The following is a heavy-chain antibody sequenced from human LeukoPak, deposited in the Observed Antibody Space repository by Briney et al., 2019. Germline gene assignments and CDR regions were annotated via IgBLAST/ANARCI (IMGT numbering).Heavy chain of an antibody. V-gene: IGHV4-30-4*01. CDR3: AREYSDILTGYYLFDS. J-gene: IGHJ4*02. D-gene: IGHD3-9*01. CDR1: GGSINSGDYY. Sequence: SQTLSLTCTVSGGSINSGDYYWTWIRQPPGKGLEWIGYIYYSGSTYYNPSLKSRFTISVDTSKNQFSLKLSSVTAADTAVYYCAREYSDILTGYYLFDSWGQGTLVTVSS. CDR2: IYYSGST.